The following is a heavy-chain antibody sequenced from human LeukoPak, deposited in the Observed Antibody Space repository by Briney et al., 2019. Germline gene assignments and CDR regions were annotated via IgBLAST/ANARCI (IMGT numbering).Heavy chain of an antibody. V-gene: IGHV1-46*01. J-gene: IGHJ5*02. D-gene: IGHD5-18*01. CDR3: ARSRGGHNYGLEVS. Sequence: GAPVKVSCKASGYTFTNYYMHWVRQAPGQGLEWMGVINPSDDTRYSLQRFQGRVTVTRDTSTSTVFLELTSLRSGDTAVYYCARSRGGHNYGLEVSWGQGTLVTVSS. CDR1: GYTFTNYY. CDR2: INPSDDTR.